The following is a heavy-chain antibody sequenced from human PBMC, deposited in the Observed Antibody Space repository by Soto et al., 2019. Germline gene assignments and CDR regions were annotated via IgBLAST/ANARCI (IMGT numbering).Heavy chain of an antibody. CDR1: GDTFPDYY. J-gene: IGHJ4*02. CDR2: VNPSGGHT. V-gene: IGHV1-46*01. CDR3: ARGGHVVVVTAALYY. D-gene: IGHD2-21*02. Sequence: QVQLMQSGAEVKKPGASVKVSCKASGDTFPDYYIHWVRQAPGQRLEWMGTVNPSGGHTTYAHPFLGRLTMTTDTSTSTLSMELTSLTSYDTAIYYGARGGHVVVVTAALYYWGQCTMVTVSS.